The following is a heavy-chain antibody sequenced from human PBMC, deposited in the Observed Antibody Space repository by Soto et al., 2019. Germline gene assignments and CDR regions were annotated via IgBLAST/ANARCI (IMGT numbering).Heavy chain of an antibody. J-gene: IGHJ4*02. CDR3: ARAVGDPLYYLDY. CDR2: TDYSGNT. D-gene: IGHD6-19*01. Sequence: QVQLQESGPGLVRPSETLSLTCTVSSDSISSYYWIWIRQSPGKGLEWIGYTDYSGNTNYNPSLKSRVTRSGDTSKNQFSLRLSSVTAADTAVYSCARAVGDPLYYLDYWGQGTLVTVSS. CDR1: SDSISSYY. V-gene: IGHV4-59*08.